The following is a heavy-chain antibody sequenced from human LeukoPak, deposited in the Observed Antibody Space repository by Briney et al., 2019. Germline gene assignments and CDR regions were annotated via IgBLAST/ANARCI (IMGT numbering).Heavy chain of an antibody. V-gene: IGHV1-2*06. CDR2: INPNSGGT. CDR3: ARGRPLRYCSGGSCYPDAFDI. J-gene: IGHJ3*02. CDR1: GYTFTGYY. D-gene: IGHD2-15*01. Sequence: GASVKVSCKASGYTFTGYYMHWVRQAPGQGLEWMGRINPNSGGTNYAQKFQGRVTMTRDTSISTAYMELSRLRSDDTAVYYCARGRPLRYCSGGSCYPDAFDIWGQGTMVTVSS.